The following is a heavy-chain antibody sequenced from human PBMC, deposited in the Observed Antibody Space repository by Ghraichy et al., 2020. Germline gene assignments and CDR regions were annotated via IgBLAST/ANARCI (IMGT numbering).Heavy chain of an antibody. CDR1: GYTHSNYG. CDR3: ASDFGRRPLAPASFGNFYGMDV. CDR2: ISAYNGNT. Sequence: ASVKVSCKASGYTHSNYGITWVRQAPGQGLEWMGWISAYNGNTKYAQKFQARVSMTTDTATSTAYMELRSLRSDDTAVYYCASDFGRRPLAPASFGNFYGMDVWGQGTTVTVS. J-gene: IGHJ6*02. D-gene: IGHD3-3*02. V-gene: IGHV1-18*01.